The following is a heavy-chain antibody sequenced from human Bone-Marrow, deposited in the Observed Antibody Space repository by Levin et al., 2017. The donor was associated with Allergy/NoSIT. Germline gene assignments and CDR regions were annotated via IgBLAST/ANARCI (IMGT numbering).Heavy chain of an antibody. V-gene: IGHV3-48*03. CDR2: ISSNGRTK. Sequence: GGSLRLSCEASGFGFSSHEMNWVRQAPGKGLEWVSYISSNGRTKFYADSVKGRFTISRDNAKNSLFLQMNSLRADDTAVYYCARVQVTSVIIVIRRGSGMDVWGQGTTVTVSS. CDR1: GFGFSSHE. J-gene: IGHJ6*02. CDR3: ARVQVTSVIIVIRRGSGMDV. D-gene: IGHD3-22*01.